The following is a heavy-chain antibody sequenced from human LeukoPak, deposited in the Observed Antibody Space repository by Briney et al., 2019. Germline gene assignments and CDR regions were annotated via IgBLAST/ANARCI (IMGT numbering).Heavy chain of an antibody. D-gene: IGHD3-22*01. J-gene: IGHJ4*02. CDR2: INAYNGNT. CDR1: GYTFTSYG. Sequence: ASVKVSCKASGYTFTSYGISRVRQAPGQGLEWMGWINAYNGNTNYAQKLQGRVTMTTDTSTSTAYMELRSLRSDDTAVYYCARTTYYYDSSGYYYGVYFDYWGQGTLVTVSS. V-gene: IGHV1-18*01. CDR3: ARTTYYYDSSGYYYGVYFDY.